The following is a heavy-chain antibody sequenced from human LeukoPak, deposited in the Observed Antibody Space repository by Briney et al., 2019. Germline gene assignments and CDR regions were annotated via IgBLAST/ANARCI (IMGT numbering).Heavy chain of an antibody. Sequence: APVKLSCKASGYTFTSYGTSWVRQAPGQGLEWMGWISAYNGNTNYAQKLQGRVTMTTDTSTSTAYMELRSLRSDDTAVYYCALTTVTTDDAFDIWGQGTMVTVSS. D-gene: IGHD4-17*01. V-gene: IGHV1-18*01. CDR2: ISAYNGNT. CDR1: GYTFTSYG. J-gene: IGHJ3*02. CDR3: ALTTVTTDDAFDI.